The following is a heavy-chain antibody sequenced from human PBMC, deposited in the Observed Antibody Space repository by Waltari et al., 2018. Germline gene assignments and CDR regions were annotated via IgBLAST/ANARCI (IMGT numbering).Heavy chain of an antibody. V-gene: IGHV4-39*07. CDR1: GGSISSSSYY. Sequence: QLQLQESAPGLVKPSETLSLTCSVSGGSISSSSYYWGWIRQPPGKGLAGSGSIYYSGKTYQNPSLKSRGTISVDTSKKQFSLRLGSVTAADTAGYYCARREVRQQLVPGGACDIGGQGTMVTVSS. CDR2: IYYSGKT. D-gene: IGHD6-13*01. J-gene: IGHJ3*02. CDR3: ARREVRQQLVPGGACDI.